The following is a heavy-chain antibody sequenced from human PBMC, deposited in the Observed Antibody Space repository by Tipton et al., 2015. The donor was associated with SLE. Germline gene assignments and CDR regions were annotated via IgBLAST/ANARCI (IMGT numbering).Heavy chain of an antibody. V-gene: IGHV4-39*07. D-gene: IGHD1-26*01. CDR1: GGSISSSTYY. CDR2: IYYSGST. CDR3: ARDPPYYL. J-gene: IGHJ2*01. Sequence: TLSLTCTVSGGSISSSTYYWGWIRQPPGKGLEWIGSIYYSGSTYYNPSLKSRVTISVDTSKNQFSLKLSSVTAADTAVYYCARDPPYYLWDRGTLVTVSS.